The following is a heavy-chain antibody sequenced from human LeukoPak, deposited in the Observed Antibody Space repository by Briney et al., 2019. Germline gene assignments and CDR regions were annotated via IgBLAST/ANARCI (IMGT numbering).Heavy chain of an antibody. J-gene: IGHJ4*02. CDR2: ISSSSSYI. V-gene: IGHV3-21*01. Sequence: PGGSLRPSCAASGFTFSSYSMNWVRQAPGNGLEWVSSISSSSSYIYYAGSVKGRFTISRGHATHSLCLQLNSLRAEDTAVYYGAKDPYGSVSAPVLDYWGQGTLVTVSS. CDR1: GFTFSSYS. D-gene: IGHD3-10*01. CDR3: AKDPYGSVSAPVLDY.